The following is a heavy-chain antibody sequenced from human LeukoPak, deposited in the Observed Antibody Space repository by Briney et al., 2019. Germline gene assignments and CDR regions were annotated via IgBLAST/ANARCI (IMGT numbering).Heavy chain of an antibody. CDR2: ISGDGTET. CDR1: GLIFRNYA. CDR3: AKGGHYSFFDY. Sequence: GGSLRLSCTASGLIFRNYAMTWVRQAPRKGLEWVSTISGDGTETFYADSVKGRFTISRDNSKNTHYLQMSSLRAEVTGIYYCAKGGHYSFFDYWGQGTLVTASS. V-gene: IGHV3-23*01. D-gene: IGHD4-11*01. J-gene: IGHJ4*02.